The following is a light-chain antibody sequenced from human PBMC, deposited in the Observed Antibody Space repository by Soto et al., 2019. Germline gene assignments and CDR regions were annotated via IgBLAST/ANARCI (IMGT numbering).Light chain of an antibody. CDR2: DAS. CDR3: QQYNYWPPWT. V-gene: IGKV3-15*01. J-gene: IGKJ1*01. CDR1: QSASNN. Sequence: ILMTQSPATLSVSPGERATLSCRASQSASNNLAWYQQKPGQAPRLLIYDASTRATGIPARFSGSGSGTEFTLTISGLQSEDFAVYYCQQYNYWPPWTFGQGTKVEIQ.